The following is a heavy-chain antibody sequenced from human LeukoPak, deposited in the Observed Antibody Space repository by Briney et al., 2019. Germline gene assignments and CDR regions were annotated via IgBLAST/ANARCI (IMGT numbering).Heavy chain of an antibody. Sequence: SETLSLTCTVSGGSISSGSYYWSWIPQPAGKGLEWIGRIYTSGSTNYNPSLKSRVTISVDTSKNQFSLKLSSVTAADTAVYYCARFLGRRRTGVYWGQGTLVTVSS. J-gene: IGHJ4*02. V-gene: IGHV4-61*02. CDR2: IYTSGST. CDR1: GGSISSGSYY. CDR3: ARFLGRRRTGVY. D-gene: IGHD2/OR15-2a*01.